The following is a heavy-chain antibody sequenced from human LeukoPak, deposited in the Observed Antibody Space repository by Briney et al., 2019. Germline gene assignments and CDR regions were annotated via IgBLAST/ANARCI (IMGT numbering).Heavy chain of an antibody. CDR2: IRNKANGYTT. Sequence: HSGGSLRLSCAASGFTFSPHYIDWVRQSPGQGLEWVGLIRNKANGYTTIYAASVKGRFTISRDDSKNSVYLQMDSLKTEDTAVYYCGDLGSAGTDHWGQGTLVTVSS. CDR1: GFTFSPHY. D-gene: IGHD3-10*01. V-gene: IGHV3-72*01. CDR3: GDLGSAGTDH. J-gene: IGHJ4*02.